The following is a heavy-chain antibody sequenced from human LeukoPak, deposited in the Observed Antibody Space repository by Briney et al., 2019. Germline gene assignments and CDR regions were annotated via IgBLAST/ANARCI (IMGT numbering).Heavy chain of an antibody. D-gene: IGHD6-13*01. CDR2: ISSSGSTI. Sequence: PGGSLRLSCAASGFTFSSYEMNWVRQAPGKGLEWVSYISSSGSTIYYADSVKGRFTISRDNAKNSLYLQMNSLRAEDTAVYYCASDSSSSDTPAYYYGMDVWGQGTTVTVS. V-gene: IGHV3-48*03. J-gene: IGHJ6*02. CDR1: GFTFSSYE. CDR3: ASDSSSSDTPAYYYGMDV.